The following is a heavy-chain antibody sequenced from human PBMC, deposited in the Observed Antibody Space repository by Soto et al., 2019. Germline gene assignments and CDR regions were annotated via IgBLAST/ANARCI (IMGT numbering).Heavy chain of an antibody. CDR3: ASYFRATTNFAY. D-gene: IGHD3-9*01. V-gene: IGHV4-31*03. CDR2: IYYSGST. J-gene: IGHJ4*02. Sequence: PSDTLSLTCTVSGGSISSGGYYLSWIRQRAGKGREGIGYIYYSGSTYYNPSLKSRVTISVDTSKNQSSLKLSSVTAADTAVYYCASYFRATTNFAYWGQGTLAPVPS. CDR1: GGSISSGGYY.